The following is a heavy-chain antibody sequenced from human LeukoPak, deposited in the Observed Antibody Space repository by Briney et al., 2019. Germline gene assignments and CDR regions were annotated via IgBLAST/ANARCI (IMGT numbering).Heavy chain of an antibody. CDR3: AKAEVTYSDC. CDR2: INPKSAGT. J-gene: IGHJ4*02. V-gene: IGHV1-2*02. D-gene: IGHD2-21*02. Sequence: GASVKVSCKASGYTFTGFFMNWLGQAPGQRLEWMTRINPKSAGTNYAQKFPSTVTISKDTSSSTAYLELITLRTDDTAVYYLAKAEVTYSDCWGQGTLATVPS. CDR1: GYTFTGFF.